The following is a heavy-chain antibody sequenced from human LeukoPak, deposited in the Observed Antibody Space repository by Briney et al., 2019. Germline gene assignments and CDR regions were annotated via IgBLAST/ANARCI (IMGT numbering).Heavy chain of an antibody. V-gene: IGHV3-23*01. CDR1: GFTFSSYA. J-gene: IGHJ5*02. Sequence: PGGSLRLSCAASGFTFSSYAMSWVRQAPGKGLEWVSAISGSGGSTYYADSVKGRFTISRDNSKNTLYLQMNSLRAGDTAVYYCAKDLPRGVRPSWFDPWGQGTLVTVSS. CDR2: ISGSGGST. CDR3: AKDLPRGVRPSWFDP. D-gene: IGHD3-10*01.